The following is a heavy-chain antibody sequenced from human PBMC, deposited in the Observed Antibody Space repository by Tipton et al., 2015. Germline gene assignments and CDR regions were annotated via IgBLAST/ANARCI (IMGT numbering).Heavy chain of an antibody. CDR3: ARDLEHGMDV. V-gene: IGHV4-59*01. J-gene: IGHJ6*02. CDR1: GGSIDSYY. D-gene: IGHD5-24*01. CDR2: IDFRGST. Sequence: TLSLTCTVSGGSIDSYYWSWIRQPPGMRLEWIGYIDFRGSTEYNPSVKSRVSISVDTSKNQFSLTLNSVAAADTAVYYCARDLEHGMDVWGHGTTVTVSS.